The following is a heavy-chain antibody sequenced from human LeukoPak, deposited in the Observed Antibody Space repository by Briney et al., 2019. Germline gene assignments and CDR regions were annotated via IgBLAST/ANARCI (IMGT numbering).Heavy chain of an antibody. V-gene: IGHV4-59*01. CDR1: GGSISGYY. CDR3: ARARGTKDDAFDV. D-gene: IGHD3-10*01. CDR2: IYYTGST. J-gene: IGHJ3*01. Sequence: SETLSLTCTVPGGSISGYYWNWIRLPPGKGLEWIGYIYYTGSTNYNPSLKSRVTISVDTSKNQFSLNLRSVTAADTAVYYCARARGTKDDAFDVWGQGTLVTVSS.